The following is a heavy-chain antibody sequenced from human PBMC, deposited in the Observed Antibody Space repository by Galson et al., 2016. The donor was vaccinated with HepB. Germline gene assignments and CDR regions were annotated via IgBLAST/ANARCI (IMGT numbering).Heavy chain of an antibody. V-gene: IGHV3-23*01. CDR2: ISALHDQI. CDR1: GFIFSSYG. D-gene: IGHD3-10*01. J-gene: IGHJ4*02. Sequence: SLRLSCAGTGFIFSSYGMSWVRQAPGKGLEWVSVISALHDQIYYADSVKGRFTISRDNSKSRLFLQMSSFSAEDTAIYYCVIMVRGISTGPFDYWGQGTLVVVSS. CDR3: VIMVRGISTGPFDY.